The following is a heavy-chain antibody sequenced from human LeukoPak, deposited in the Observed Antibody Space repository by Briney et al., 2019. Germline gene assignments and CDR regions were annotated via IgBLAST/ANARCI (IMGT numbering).Heavy chain of an antibody. CDR3: ARQLGVIRNLLGAFDI. Sequence: ASVKVSCKASGYTFTGYYMHWVRQAPGQGLEWMGWINPNSGGTNYAQKFQGRVTMTRDTSISTAYMELSRLRSDDTAVYYCARQLGVIRNLLGAFDIWGQGTMVTVSS. V-gene: IGHV1-2*02. CDR1: GYTFTGYY. CDR2: INPNSGGT. J-gene: IGHJ3*02. D-gene: IGHD3-10*01.